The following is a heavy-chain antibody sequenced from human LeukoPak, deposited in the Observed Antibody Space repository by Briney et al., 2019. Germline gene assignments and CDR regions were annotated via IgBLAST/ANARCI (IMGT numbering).Heavy chain of an antibody. Sequence: SETLSLTCTVSGGSFSSGSYYWSWIRQPPGKGLEWIGYIYYSGSTNYNPSLKSRVTISVDTSKNQFSLKLSSVTAADTAVYYCAREKMSYYGSGSYYDYWGQGTLVTVSS. V-gene: IGHV4-61*01. D-gene: IGHD3-10*01. CDR3: AREKMSYYGSGSYYDY. J-gene: IGHJ4*02. CDR2: IYYSGST. CDR1: GGSFSSGSYY.